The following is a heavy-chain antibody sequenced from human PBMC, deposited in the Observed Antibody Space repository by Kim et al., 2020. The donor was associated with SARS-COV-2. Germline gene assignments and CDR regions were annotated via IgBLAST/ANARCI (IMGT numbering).Heavy chain of an antibody. Sequence: SETLSLTCAVYGGSFSGYYWTWIRQPPGKGLEWIGEINHSGSTNCNPSLKSRVSISVDTSYNHYSLKLSSVTAADTAVYYCARRGRDGFSGYEELFDYWGQGTLVTVSA. CDR1: GGSFSGYY. CDR3: ARRGRDGFSGYEELFDY. D-gene: IGHD5-12*01. CDR2: INHSGST. J-gene: IGHJ4*02. V-gene: IGHV4-34*01.